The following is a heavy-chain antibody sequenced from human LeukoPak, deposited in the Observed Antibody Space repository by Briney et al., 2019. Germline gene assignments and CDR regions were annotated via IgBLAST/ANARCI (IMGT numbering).Heavy chain of an antibody. CDR2: IWYDGSNK. J-gene: IGHJ4*02. CDR3: ARGYEVGATFDY. D-gene: IGHD1-26*01. V-gene: IGHV3-33*01. Sequence: AGGSLRLSCAASGFTFSGYGMHWVRQAPGKGLEWVAVIWYDGSNKYYADSVKGRFTISRDNSKNTLYLQMNSLRAEDTAVYYCARGYEVGATFDYWGQGTLVTVSS. CDR1: GFTFSGYG.